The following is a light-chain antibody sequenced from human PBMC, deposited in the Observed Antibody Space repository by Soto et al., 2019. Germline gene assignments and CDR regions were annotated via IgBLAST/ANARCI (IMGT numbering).Light chain of an antibody. CDR2: GAS. V-gene: IGKV3-20*01. Sequence: EFVLTQYPGKLSLSPGERATLSCRASQSISSSFLAWYQQKPGQAPRLLIYGASSRGTGIPHRFSGSGSGTDFNLTISRLEPEDFAVYYCQQYGSSPPLTFGGGIKVEIK. CDR3: QQYGSSPPLT. CDR1: QSISSSF. J-gene: IGKJ4*01.